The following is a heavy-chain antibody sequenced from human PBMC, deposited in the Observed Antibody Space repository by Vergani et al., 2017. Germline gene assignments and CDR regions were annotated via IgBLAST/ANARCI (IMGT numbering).Heavy chain of an antibody. Sequence: QVQLVQSGAEVKKPGASVKVSCKASGYTFTSYYMHWVRQAPGQGLEWMRIINPSGGSTSYAQKFQGRVTMTRDTSTSTVYMELSSLRSEDTAVYYCARVMADTAMVTPSIDYWGQGTLVTVSS. CDR3: ARVMADTAMVTPSIDY. D-gene: IGHD5-18*01. CDR1: GYTFTSYY. CDR2: INPSGGST. V-gene: IGHV1-46*03. J-gene: IGHJ4*02.